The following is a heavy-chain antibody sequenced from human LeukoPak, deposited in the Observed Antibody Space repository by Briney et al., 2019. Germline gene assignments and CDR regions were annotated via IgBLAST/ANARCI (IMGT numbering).Heavy chain of an antibody. D-gene: IGHD6-19*01. Sequence: SETLSLTCTVSGGSIRSGNYYWSWIRQPAGKGLEWIGRIYTSGSTNYNPSLKSRVTISVDTSKTQFSLKLSSVTAADTAVYYCAREGSSGASNWFDPWGQGTLVTVSS. CDR2: IYTSGST. V-gene: IGHV4-61*02. CDR1: GGSIRSGNYY. J-gene: IGHJ5*02. CDR3: AREGSSGASNWFDP.